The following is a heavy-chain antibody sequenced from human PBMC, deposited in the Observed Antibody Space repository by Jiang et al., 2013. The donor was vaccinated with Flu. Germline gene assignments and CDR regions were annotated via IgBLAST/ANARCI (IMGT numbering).Heavy chain of an antibody. CDR1: GGPFSSPAYY. Sequence: GSGLVKPSETLSLTCSVSGGPFSSPAYYWAWIRQPPGKGLEWIASVSYSGATHYNPSLKSRVAISVDTSKNQFSLRLNSVTAADTAVYYCVREGAVAANWFDPWGQGTLVAVSS. J-gene: IGHJ5*02. D-gene: IGHD6-19*01. CDR3: VREGAVAANWFDP. V-gene: IGHV4-39*07. CDR2: VSYSGAT.